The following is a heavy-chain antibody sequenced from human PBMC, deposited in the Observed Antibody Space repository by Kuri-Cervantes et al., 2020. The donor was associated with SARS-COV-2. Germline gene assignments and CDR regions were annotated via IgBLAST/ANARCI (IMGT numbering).Heavy chain of an antibody. D-gene: IGHD3-9*01. J-gene: IGHJ4*02. CDR2: ISAYNGNT. CDR1: GYTFTSYC. V-gene: IGHV1-18*01. Sequence: ASVKVSCKGSGYTFTSYCISWVRQAPGQGLEWMGWISAYNGNTNYAPKLQGRVTMTTDTSTSTAYMELRSLRSDDTAVYYCARAPTLRDFDGLPHFDYWGQGTLVTVSS. CDR3: ARAPTLRDFDGLPHFDY.